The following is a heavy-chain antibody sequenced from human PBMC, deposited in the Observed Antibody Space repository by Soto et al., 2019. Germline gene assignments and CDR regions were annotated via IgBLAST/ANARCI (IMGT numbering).Heavy chain of an antibody. Sequence: GGSLRLSCAAAGFSLSGYAMDWVRQAPGKGLEYVSGISSNGVGTYYANSVQGRFTISRDNSKNTVYLQMGSLRPEDMAVYYCARRARPDFYYMDVWGKGTTVTVSS. J-gene: IGHJ6*03. D-gene: IGHD6-6*01. CDR3: ARRARPDFYYMDV. V-gene: IGHV3-64*01. CDR2: ISSNGVGT. CDR1: GFSLSGYA.